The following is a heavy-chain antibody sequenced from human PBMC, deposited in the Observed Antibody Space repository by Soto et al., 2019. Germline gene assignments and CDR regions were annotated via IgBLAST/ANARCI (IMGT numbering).Heavy chain of an antibody. CDR3: ARHGPRVYYDNSDYYYYGMDV. CDR1: GYRFSTFW. J-gene: IGHJ6*02. Sequence: PGESLKISCKGSGYRFSTFWIGWVRQMPGKGLEWVAIIYPDQSRAMYSPAFQGQVTISVDKSISTAYLQWNSLKASDTAMYYCARHGPRVYYDNSDYYYYGMDVWGQGTTVTVSS. V-gene: IGHV5-51*01. D-gene: IGHD3-22*01. CDR2: IYPDQSRA.